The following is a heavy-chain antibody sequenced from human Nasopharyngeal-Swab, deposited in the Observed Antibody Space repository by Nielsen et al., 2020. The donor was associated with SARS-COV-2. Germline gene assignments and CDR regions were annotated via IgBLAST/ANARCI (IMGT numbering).Heavy chain of an antibody. CDR2: ISTTSDYI. V-gene: IGHV3-21*01. Sequence: GESLKISCAASGFTFTDYVMNWVRQAPGKGLEWVSSISTTSDYIYYADSLKGRFTISRDNARNSLHLQMHSLRAEDTAVYYCVRDGYFDWSFGYWGQGTLVTVSS. CDR3: VRDGYFDWSFGY. D-gene: IGHD3-9*01. CDR1: GFTFTDYV. J-gene: IGHJ4*02.